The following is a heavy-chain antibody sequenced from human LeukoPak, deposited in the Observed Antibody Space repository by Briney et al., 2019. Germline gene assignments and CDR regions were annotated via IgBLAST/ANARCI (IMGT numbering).Heavy chain of an antibody. CDR1: GFTFSGYA. Sequence: PGGSLRLSCAASGFTFSGYAISWVRQAPGKGLEWVANIKEDGSEKYYVDSVKGRFTISRDNAKNSLYLQMNSLRAEDTAVYYCARGRVLAVAAFDYWGQGNLVTVSS. D-gene: IGHD6-19*01. CDR2: IKEDGSEK. J-gene: IGHJ4*02. V-gene: IGHV3-7*01. CDR3: ARGRVLAVAAFDY.